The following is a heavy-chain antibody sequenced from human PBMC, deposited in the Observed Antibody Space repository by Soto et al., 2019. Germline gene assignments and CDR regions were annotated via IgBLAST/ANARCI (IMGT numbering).Heavy chain of an antibody. CDR1: GFTFSDYY. CDR2: ISGSGSYT. V-gene: IGHV3-11*06. CDR3: VRVSSPYYGGRKEFGAFDI. D-gene: IGHD3-3*01. Sequence: QVQLLESGGGLVKPGGSQRLSCVTSGFTFSDYYMGWVRQAPGKGLELISYISGSGSYTLYADSVKGRFTVSRDNANNSLSLLMSSLRGEDTAMYYCVRVSSPYYGGRKEFGAFDIWGLGTVVTVSS. J-gene: IGHJ3*02.